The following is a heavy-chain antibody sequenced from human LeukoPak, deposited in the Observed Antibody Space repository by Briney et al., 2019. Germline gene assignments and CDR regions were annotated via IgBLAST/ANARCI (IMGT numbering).Heavy chain of an antibody. D-gene: IGHD6-19*01. CDR2: IYYSGST. CDR3: AGPKSSSGWYPFDY. CDR1: GGSISSYY. V-gene: IGHV4-59*08. J-gene: IGHJ4*02. Sequence: PSETLSLTCTVSGGSISSYYWSWIRQPPGKGLEWIGYIYYSGSTNYNPSLKSRVTISVDTSKNQFSLKLSSVTAADTAVYYCAGPKSSSGWYPFDYWGQGTLVTVSS.